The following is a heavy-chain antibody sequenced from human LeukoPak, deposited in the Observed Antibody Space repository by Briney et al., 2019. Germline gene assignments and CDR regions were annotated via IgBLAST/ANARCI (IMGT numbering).Heavy chain of an antibody. V-gene: IGHV3-15*01. CDR3: TTDREESSSWPQAYHFDY. J-gene: IGHJ4*02. Sequence: PGGSLRLSCAASGFTFSHAWMSWVRQAPGKGLEWVGRVKSKTDGGTTDYAAPVKGRFTISRDDSKNTLYLQMNSLKTEDTAVYYCTTDREESSSWPQAYHFDYWGQGTLVTVSS. CDR1: GFTFSHAW. CDR2: VKSKTDGGTT. D-gene: IGHD6-13*01.